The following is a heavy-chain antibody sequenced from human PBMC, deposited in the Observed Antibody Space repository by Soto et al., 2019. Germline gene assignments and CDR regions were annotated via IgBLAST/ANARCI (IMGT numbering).Heavy chain of an antibody. CDR3: ARATDLYSSSSGPGYYYGMDV. CDR1: GYSFTSYW. CDR2: IDPSDSYT. V-gene: IGHV5-10-1*01. D-gene: IGHD6-6*01. J-gene: IGHJ6*02. Sequence: GESLKISCKGSGYSFTSYWISWVRQMPGKGLEWMGRIDPSDSYTNYSPSFQGHVTISADKSISTAYLQWSSLKASDTAMYYCARATDLYSSSSGPGYYYGMDVWGQGTTVTVSS.